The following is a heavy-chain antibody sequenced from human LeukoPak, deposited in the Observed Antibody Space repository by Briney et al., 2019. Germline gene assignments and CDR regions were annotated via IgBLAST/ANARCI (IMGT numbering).Heavy chain of an antibody. Sequence: ASVKVSCKASGYTFTGYYIHWVRQAPGQGLEWMGWINPDSGGTNYAQKFQGRVTMTRDTSIRTAYMELSRLRSDDTAVYYCARDFSQAFGWFDPWGQGTLVTVSS. CDR2: INPDSGGT. D-gene: IGHD3-10*01. V-gene: IGHV1-2*02. J-gene: IGHJ5*02. CDR1: GYTFTGYY. CDR3: ARDFSQAFGWFDP.